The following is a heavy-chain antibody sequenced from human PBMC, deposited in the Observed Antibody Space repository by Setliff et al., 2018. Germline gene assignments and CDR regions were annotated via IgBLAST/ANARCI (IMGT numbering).Heavy chain of an antibody. CDR2: IYYSGST. Sequence: SETLSLTCTVSGGSISSHYWSWIRQPPGKGLEWIGYIYYSGSTNYNPSLKSRVTILVDTSKNQFSLKLSSVTSADTAVYFCSTGDFYYYMVVWGKGTTVTVSS. CDR1: GGSISSHY. CDR3: STGDFYYYMVV. V-gene: IGHV4-59*11. J-gene: IGHJ6*03.